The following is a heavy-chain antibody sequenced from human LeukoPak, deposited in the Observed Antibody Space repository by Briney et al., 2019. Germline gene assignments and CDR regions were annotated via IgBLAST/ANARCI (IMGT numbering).Heavy chain of an antibody. Sequence: PSETLSLTCAVYGGSFSGYYWSWIRQPPGKGLEWIGEINHSGSTNYNPSLKSRVTISVDTSKNQFSLKLSSVTAADTAVYYCARDLEVLGRFLEWPLDYWGQGTLVTVSS. CDR2: INHSGST. CDR1: GGSFSGYY. J-gene: IGHJ4*02. D-gene: IGHD3-3*01. V-gene: IGHV4-34*01. CDR3: ARDLEVLGRFLEWPLDY.